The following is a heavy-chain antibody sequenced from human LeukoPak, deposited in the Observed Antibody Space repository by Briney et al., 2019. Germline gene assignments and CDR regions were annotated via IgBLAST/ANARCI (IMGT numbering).Heavy chain of an antibody. V-gene: IGHV3-23*01. Sequence: PGGSLRLSCAASGFTFSSYAMSWVRQAPGKGLEWVSAISGSGGSTYYADSVKGRFTISRDNSKNTLYLQMNSLRAEDTAVYYCAKGSSTSCYPHCYYYYYMDVWGKGTTVTVSS. CDR1: GFTFSSYA. CDR2: ISGSGGST. J-gene: IGHJ6*03. CDR3: AKGSSTSCYPHCYYYYYMDV. D-gene: IGHD2-2*01.